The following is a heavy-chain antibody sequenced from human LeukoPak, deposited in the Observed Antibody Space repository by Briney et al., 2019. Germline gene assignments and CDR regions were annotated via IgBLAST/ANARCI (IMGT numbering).Heavy chain of an antibody. J-gene: IGHJ5*02. D-gene: IGHD3-9*01. Sequence: PSETLSLTCTVSGGSISSSSYYWGWIRQPPGGGLEWIGSIYYSGSTYYNPSLKSRVTISVDTSKNQFSLKLSSVTAADTAVYYCARQSAIMTAPTNWFDPWGQGTLVTVSS. CDR1: GGSISSSSYY. V-gene: IGHV4-39*01. CDR3: ARQSAIMTAPTNWFDP. CDR2: IYYSGST.